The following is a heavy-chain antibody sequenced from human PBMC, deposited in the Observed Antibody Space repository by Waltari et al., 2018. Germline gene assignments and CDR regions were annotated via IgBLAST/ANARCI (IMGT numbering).Heavy chain of an antibody. Sequence: QFQLVQSGADVKKPVSSVKVSCKASGGTFSSYAISCVRQAPGQGLEWMGGIIPIFGKANYAQKFQGRVTITTDESTSTAYMELSSLRSEDTAVYYCARAGAEQLDLDYWGQGTLVTVSS. V-gene: IGHV1-69*05. CDR1: GGTFSSYA. D-gene: IGHD6-6*01. J-gene: IGHJ4*02. CDR2: IIPIFGKA. CDR3: ARAGAEQLDLDY.